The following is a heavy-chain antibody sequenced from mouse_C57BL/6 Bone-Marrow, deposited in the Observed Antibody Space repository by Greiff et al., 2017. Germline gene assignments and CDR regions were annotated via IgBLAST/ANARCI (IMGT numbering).Heavy chain of an antibody. CDR2: IYPGGGYP. V-gene: IGHV1-63*01. CDR1: GYPFTNYW. D-gene: IGHD3-2*02. CDR3: ARGAAQTNFDY. Sequence: VQLQQSGAELVRPGTSVKMSCKASGYPFTNYWTGLAKQRSGHGLEWIGDIYPGGGYPNYNGKFKGKAPLTADQSSSTAYMQFISLATEDSAIYYCARGAAQTNFDYWGQGTTLTVSS. J-gene: IGHJ2*01.